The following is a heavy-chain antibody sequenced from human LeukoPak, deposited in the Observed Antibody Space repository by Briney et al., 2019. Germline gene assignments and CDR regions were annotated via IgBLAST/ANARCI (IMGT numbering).Heavy chain of an antibody. CDR3: ARSIWFGDFDP. J-gene: IGHJ5*02. V-gene: IGHV1-18*01. CDR1: GYTFTSYG. Sequence: ASVKVSCKASGYTFTSYGISWVRQAPGQGLEWMGWISAYNGNTNYAQKFQGRVTMTRDTSTSTVYMELSSLRSEDTAVYYCARSIWFGDFDPWGQGTLVTVSS. CDR2: ISAYNGNT. D-gene: IGHD3-10*01.